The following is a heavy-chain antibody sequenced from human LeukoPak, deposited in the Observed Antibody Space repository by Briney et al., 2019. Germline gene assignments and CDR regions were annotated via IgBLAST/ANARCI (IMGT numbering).Heavy chain of an antibody. Sequence: ASVKVSCKASGYTFTSYGISWVRQAPGQGLEWMGWISAYNGNTNYAQKLQGRVTMTTDTSTSTAHMELRSLRSDDTAVYYCARVPAAGTMDYYYYYMDVWGKGTTVTVSS. CDR1: GYTFTSYG. D-gene: IGHD6-13*01. V-gene: IGHV1-18*01. CDR2: ISAYNGNT. J-gene: IGHJ6*03. CDR3: ARVPAAGTMDYYYYYMDV.